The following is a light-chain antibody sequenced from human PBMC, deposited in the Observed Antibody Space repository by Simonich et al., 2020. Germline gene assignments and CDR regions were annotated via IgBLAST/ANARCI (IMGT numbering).Light chain of an antibody. CDR2: WAP. CDR3: QQYYSTPYT. CDR1: QSVLYSSNNSNY. V-gene: IGKV4-1*01. Sequence: DIVMTQSPDSLAVSLGERATINCKSSQSVLYSSNNSNYLAWYQQKPGQPPKLLIYWAPTRESGVPDRFSGSGSGTDFTLTISSLQAEDVAVYYCQQYYSTPYTFGQGTKLEIK. J-gene: IGKJ2*01.